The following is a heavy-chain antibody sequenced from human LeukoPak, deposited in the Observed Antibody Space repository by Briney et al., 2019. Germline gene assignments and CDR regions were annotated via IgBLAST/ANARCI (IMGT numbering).Heavy chain of an antibody. CDR1: GFTFSSYG. D-gene: IGHD3-22*01. V-gene: IGHV3-33*06. J-gene: IGHJ4*02. CDR3: AKGSYYDSSGSFYFDY. CDR2: IWYDGSNK. Sequence: GGSLRLSCAASGFTFSSYGMHWVRQAPGKGLEWVAVIWYDGSNKYYADSVKGRFTISRDNSKNTLYLQMNSLRAEDTAVYYCAKGSYYDSSGSFYFDYWGQGTLVTVSS.